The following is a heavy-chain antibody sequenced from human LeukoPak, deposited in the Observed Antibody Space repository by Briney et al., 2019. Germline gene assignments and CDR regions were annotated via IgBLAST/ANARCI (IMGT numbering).Heavy chain of an antibody. CDR3: ARVNRYYYGSGSQIHDAFDI. J-gene: IGHJ3*02. D-gene: IGHD3-10*01. V-gene: IGHV3-21*01. CDR2: ISSSSSYI. Sequence: GGSLRLSCAASGFTFSSYSMNWVRQAPGKGLEWVSSISSSSSYIYYADSVKGRFTISRDNAKNSLYLQMNSLRDEDTAVYYCARVNRYYYGSGSQIHDAFDIWGQGTMVTVSS. CDR1: GFTFSSYS.